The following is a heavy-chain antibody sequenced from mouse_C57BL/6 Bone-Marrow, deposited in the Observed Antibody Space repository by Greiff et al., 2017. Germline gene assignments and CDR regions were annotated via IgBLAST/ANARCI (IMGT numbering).Heavy chain of an antibody. CDR2: IDPSDSYT. CDR3: ARKDWDDYAMDY. D-gene: IGHD4-1*01. V-gene: IGHV1-69*01. Sequence: QVQLQQPGAELVMPGASVTLSCKASGYTFTSYWMHWVKQRPGPGLEWIGEIDPSDSYTNYNQKFKGKSTLTVDKSSSTAYMQLSSLTSEDSAVYYCARKDWDDYAMDYWGQGTSVTVSS. CDR1: GYTFTSYW. J-gene: IGHJ4*01.